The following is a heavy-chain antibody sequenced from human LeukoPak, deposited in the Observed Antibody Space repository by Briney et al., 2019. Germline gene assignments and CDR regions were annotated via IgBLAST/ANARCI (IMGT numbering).Heavy chain of an antibody. Sequence: PSETLSLTCTVSGGSISSYYWSWIRQPPGKGLEWIGYIYYSGSTNYNPSLKSRVTISVDTSKNQFSLKLSSVTAADTAVYYCARDRIVGATSSLAAFDIWGQGTMVTVSS. V-gene: IGHV4-59*12. J-gene: IGHJ3*02. CDR1: GGSISSYY. CDR3: ARDRIVGATSSLAAFDI. D-gene: IGHD1-26*01. CDR2: IYYSGST.